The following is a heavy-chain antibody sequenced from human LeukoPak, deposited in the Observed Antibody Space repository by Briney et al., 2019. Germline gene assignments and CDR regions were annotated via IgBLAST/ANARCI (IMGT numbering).Heavy chain of an antibody. V-gene: IGHV4-39*07. J-gene: IGHJ4*02. CDR3: ARGRGRTYCGGDCYPDY. Sequence: PSETLSLTCTVSGGSISSSSYYWGWIRQPPGKGLEWSGSIYYSGSTYYNLSLKSRVTISVDTSKNQFSLKLSSVTAADTAVYYCARGRGRTYCGGDCYPDYWGQGTLVTVSS. CDR1: GGSISSSSYY. CDR2: IYYSGST. D-gene: IGHD2-21*02.